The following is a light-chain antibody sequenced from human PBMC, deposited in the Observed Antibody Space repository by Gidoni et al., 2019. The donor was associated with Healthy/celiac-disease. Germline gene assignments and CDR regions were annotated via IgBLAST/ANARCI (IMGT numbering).Light chain of an antibody. CDR3: QRYDNHRRFT. CDR2: DAS. J-gene: IGKJ3*01. CDR1: QDISNY. Sequence: DTQMTQPPSPLSASVGERVTVTCQASQDISNYLHWYQQKPGKAPKPLIYDASNLETGVPSRLSGSGSGSGFAFTISSLRPEDIATYYYQRYDNHRRFTFGPGTKVEIK. V-gene: IGKV1-33*01.